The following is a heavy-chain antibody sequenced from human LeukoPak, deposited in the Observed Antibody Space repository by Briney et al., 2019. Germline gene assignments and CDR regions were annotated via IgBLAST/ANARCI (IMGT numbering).Heavy chain of an antibody. CDR1: GYTFTSYY. V-gene: IGHV1-46*01. J-gene: IGHJ4*02. CDR3: ARGGHVRVYDNSAYYGHE. D-gene: IGHD3-22*01. Sequence: ASVKVSCKASGYTFTSYYIYWVRQAPGQGLEWMGIINPSRGSTNYAQRFQGRVTMTRDMSTSTVYMELSSLRSEDTAIYYCARGGHVRVYDNSAYYGHEWGQGTLVTVSS. CDR2: INPSRGST.